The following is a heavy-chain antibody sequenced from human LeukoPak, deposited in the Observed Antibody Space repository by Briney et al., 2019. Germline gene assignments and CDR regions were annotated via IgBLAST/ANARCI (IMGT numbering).Heavy chain of an antibody. CDR2: ISGSGGST. D-gene: IGHD2-2*01. CDR3: TSNLLPAAKY. CDR1: GVTFSSYA. Sequence: GGSLRLSCATSGVTFSSYAMSWVRQAPGKGLEWVSAISGSGGSTYYADSVKGRFTISRDNSKITLYLQMNSLRAEYTAVYYCTSNLLPAAKYCGQGALFSASS. J-gene: IGHJ4*02. V-gene: IGHV3-23*01.